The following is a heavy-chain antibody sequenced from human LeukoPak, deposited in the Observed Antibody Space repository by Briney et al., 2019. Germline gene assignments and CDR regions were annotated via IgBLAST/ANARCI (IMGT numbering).Heavy chain of an antibody. CDR3: AREWIQLWLDY. CDR1: GLTFSSYA. CDR2: ISYDGSNK. Sequence: GRSLRLSCAASGLTFSSYAMHWVRQAPGKGLEWVAVISYDGSNKYYADSVKGRFTISRDNSKNTLYLQMNSLRAEDTAVYYCAREWIQLWLDYWGQGTLVTVSS. D-gene: IGHD5-18*01. J-gene: IGHJ4*02. V-gene: IGHV3-30-3*01.